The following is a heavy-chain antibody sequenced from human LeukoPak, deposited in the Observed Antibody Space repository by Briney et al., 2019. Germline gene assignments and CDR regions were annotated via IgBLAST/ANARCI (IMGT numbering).Heavy chain of an antibody. V-gene: IGHV1-2*02. CDR1: GYTFTGYY. CDR3: ARAGGLTRPTVTTVGGFCDY. CDR2: INPNSGGT. D-gene: IGHD4-17*01. J-gene: IGHJ4*02. Sequence: GASVKVSCKASGYTFTGYYMHWVRQAPGQGLEWMGWINPNSGGTNYAQKFQGRVTMTRDTSISTAYMELSRLRSDDTAVYYCARAGGLTRPTVTTVGGFCDYWGQGTLVTVSS.